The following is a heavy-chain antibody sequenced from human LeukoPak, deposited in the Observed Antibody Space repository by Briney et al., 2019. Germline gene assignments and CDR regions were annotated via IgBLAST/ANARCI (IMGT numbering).Heavy chain of an antibody. V-gene: IGHV3-30*04. D-gene: IGHD5-24*01. J-gene: IGHJ4*02. Sequence: GGSLRLSCAASGFTFSSYAIHWVRQAPGKGLEWVAVISYDGSNKYYADSVKGRFTISRDNSKNTLYPQMNSLRAEDTAIYYCTRVGYIDEGIDYWGQGTLVTVSS. CDR3: TRVGYIDEGIDY. CDR1: GFTFSSYA. CDR2: ISYDGSNK.